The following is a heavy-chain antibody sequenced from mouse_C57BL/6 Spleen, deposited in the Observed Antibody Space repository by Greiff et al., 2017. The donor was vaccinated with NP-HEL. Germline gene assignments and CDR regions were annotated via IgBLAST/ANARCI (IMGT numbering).Heavy chain of an antibody. CDR3: ARGRYYGSSYDWYFDV. J-gene: IGHJ1*03. Sequence: QVQLQQPGAELVKPGASVKLSCKASGYTFTSYWMHWVKQRPGQGLEWIGMIHPNSGSTNYNEKFKSKATLTVDKSSSTAYMQLSSLTSEDSAVYYCARGRYYGSSYDWYFDVWGTGTTVTVSS. V-gene: IGHV1-64*01. CDR1: GYTFTSYW. D-gene: IGHD1-1*01. CDR2: IHPNSGST.